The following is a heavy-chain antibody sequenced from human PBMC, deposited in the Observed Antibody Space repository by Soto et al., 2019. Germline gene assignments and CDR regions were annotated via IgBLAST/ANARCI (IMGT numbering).Heavy chain of an antibody. CDR2: IRSKAYGGTT. CDR3: SSGFLEWLLYRNYYYYGMDV. CDR1: GFTFGDYA. D-gene: IGHD3-3*01. V-gene: IGHV3-49*03. J-gene: IGHJ6*02. Sequence: GGSLRLSCTASGFTFGDYAMSWFRQAPGKGLEWVGFIRSKAYGGTTEYAASVKGRFTISRDDSKSIAYLQMNSLKTEDTAVYYCSSGFLEWLLYRNYYYYGMDVWGQGTTVTVSS.